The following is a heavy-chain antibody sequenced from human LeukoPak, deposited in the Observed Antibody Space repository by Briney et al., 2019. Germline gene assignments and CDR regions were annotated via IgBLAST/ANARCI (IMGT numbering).Heavy chain of an antibody. D-gene: IGHD4-23*01. V-gene: IGHV3-30-3*01. Sequence: GGSLRLSCAASGFTFSTYAVHWVRQAPGKGLEWVAVISYDGSDKYYADSVKGRFTISRDNSKNTLYLQMNSLRAEDTALYYCARGLVTTVVIFGWYFDLWGRGTLVTVSS. J-gene: IGHJ2*01. CDR1: GFTFSTYA. CDR3: ARGLVTTVVIFGWYFDL. CDR2: ISYDGSDK.